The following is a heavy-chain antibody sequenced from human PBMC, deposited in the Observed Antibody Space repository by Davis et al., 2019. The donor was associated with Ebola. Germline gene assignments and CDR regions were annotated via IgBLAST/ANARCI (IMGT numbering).Heavy chain of an antibody. D-gene: IGHD3-16*01. Sequence: GESLKISCAASGLTFSSHGMHWVRQAPGKGLEWVAVIGDNGRTTFYADSAKGRFTLSRDNFKNTLDLQMNRLRPEDTAVYYCAKEGAWGNWYLDLWGRGTLVTVSS. CDR3: AKEGAWGNWYLDL. CDR1: GLTFSSHG. CDR2: IGDNGRTT. J-gene: IGHJ2*01. V-gene: IGHV3-30*18.